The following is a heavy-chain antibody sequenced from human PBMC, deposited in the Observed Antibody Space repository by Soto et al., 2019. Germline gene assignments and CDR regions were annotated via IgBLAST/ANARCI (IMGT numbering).Heavy chain of an antibody. D-gene: IGHD3-9*01. V-gene: IGHV3-23*01. Sequence: PGGSLRLSCAASGFTFSSYAMSWVRQAPGRGLEWVSAISGSGGSTYYADSVKGRFTISRDNSKNTLYLQTNSLRAEDTAVYYYAKDPLRYFDWLLYETDSFDYWGQGTLVTVSS. CDR2: ISGSGGST. J-gene: IGHJ4*02. CDR3: AKDPLRYFDWLLYETDSFDY. CDR1: GFTFSSYA.